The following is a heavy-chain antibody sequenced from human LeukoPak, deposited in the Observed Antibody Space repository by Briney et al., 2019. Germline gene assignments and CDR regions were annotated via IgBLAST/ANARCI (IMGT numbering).Heavy chain of an antibody. V-gene: IGHV1-2*02. CDR1: GYTFTGYY. CDR2: INPNSGGT. D-gene: IGHD3-3*01. J-gene: IGHJ4*02. CDR3: ARGGRYDFWSGYPNYFDY. Sequence: ASVKVSCKASGYTFTGYYMHWVRQAPGQGLEWMGWINPNSGGTNYAQKFQGRVTMTRDTSISTAYMELSRLRSDDTAVYYCARGGRYDFWSGYPNYFDYWGQGTLVTVSS.